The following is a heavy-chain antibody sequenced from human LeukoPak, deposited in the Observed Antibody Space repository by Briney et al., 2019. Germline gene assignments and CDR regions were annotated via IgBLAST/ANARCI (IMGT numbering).Heavy chain of an antibody. CDR2: IFYSGTT. J-gene: IGHJ1*01. V-gene: IGHV4-59*12. CDR1: GGSFSGYY. D-gene: IGHD3-22*01. CDR3: ARRGRPPYCYDSSGYSRAEYFQH. Sequence: PSETLSLTCAVYGGSFSGYYWSWIRQSPGKGLEWIGYIFYSGTTNYNPSFKSRVTISIDSPKNQFSLKLSSVTAADTAVYYCARRGRPPYCYDSSGYSRAEYFQHWGQGTLVTVSS.